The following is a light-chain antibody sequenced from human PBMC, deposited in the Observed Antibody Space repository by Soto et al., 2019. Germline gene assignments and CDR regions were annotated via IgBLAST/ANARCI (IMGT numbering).Light chain of an antibody. Sequence: QSALTQPASVSGSPGQSITISCTGTSSEVVGYNYVSWYQQHPGKAPKLMIYDVSNRPSGVSNRFSGSKSGNTASLTISGLKAEDEADYYCSSYTSSSTLVFGGGNKLTVL. CDR3: SSYTSSSTLV. V-gene: IGLV2-14*01. CDR2: DVS. J-gene: IGLJ2*01. CDR1: SSEVVGYNY.